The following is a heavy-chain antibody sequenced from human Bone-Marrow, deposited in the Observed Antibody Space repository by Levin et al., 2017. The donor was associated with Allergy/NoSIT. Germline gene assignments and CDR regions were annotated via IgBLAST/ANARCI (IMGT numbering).Heavy chain of an antibody. CDR2: INQYGGT. J-gene: IGHJ3*01. V-gene: IGHV4-34*01. CDR1: GGSLSDYH. D-gene: IGHD1-26*01. Sequence: SQTLSLTCAVYGGSLSDYHWTWIRQPPGKGLEWIGDINQYGGTNFNPSLRSRVTMSIDASKRHVSLKIYSVMAADTAVYYGAGPPYSFGFDLWGQGTMVTVSS. CDR3: AGPPYSFGFDL.